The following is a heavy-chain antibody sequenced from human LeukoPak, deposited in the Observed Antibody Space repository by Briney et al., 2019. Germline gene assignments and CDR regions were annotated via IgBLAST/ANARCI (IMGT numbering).Heavy chain of an antibody. V-gene: IGHV1-3*04. CDR1: GYTFTSYD. Sequence: ASVKVSCKASGYTFTSYDINWVRQATGQGLEWMGWINTGTDNTKYSQSFQGRVTITRDTSASTAYMELSSLRSEDTAVYYCAREGGAWILWGQGTLVTVSS. CDR2: INTGTDNT. CDR3: AREGGAWIL. D-gene: IGHD5-12*01. J-gene: IGHJ4*02.